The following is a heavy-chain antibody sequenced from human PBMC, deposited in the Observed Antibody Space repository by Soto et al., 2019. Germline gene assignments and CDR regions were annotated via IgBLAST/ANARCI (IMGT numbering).Heavy chain of an antibody. V-gene: IGHV2-5*01. CDR1: GFSLSTSGVG. CDR2: IYWNDDK. Sequence: QITLKESGPTLVKPTQTLTLTCTFSGFSLSTSGVGVGWIRQPPGKALEWLALIYWNDDKRYSPSLKSRLTMTKDTSKNQVVLTMTNMDPVDTATYYCAHRRLGIAVAGALDYWGQGTLVTVSS. J-gene: IGHJ4*02. D-gene: IGHD6-19*01. CDR3: AHRRLGIAVAGALDY.